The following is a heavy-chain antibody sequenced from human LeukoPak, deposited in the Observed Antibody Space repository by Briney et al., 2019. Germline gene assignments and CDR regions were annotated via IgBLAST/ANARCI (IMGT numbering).Heavy chain of an antibody. Sequence: KTSEALSLTCAVYGGSFSGYYWSWVRQPPGKGLEWIGEINHSGSTNYNPSLKSRVTISVDTSKNQFSLKRSSVAAEDTAVYYYARRISWELLAHYLDYWGQGALFTVSP. CDR1: GGSFSGYY. CDR3: ARRISWELLAHYLDY. CDR2: INHSGST. J-gene: IGHJ4*02. D-gene: IGHD1-26*01. V-gene: IGHV4-34*01.